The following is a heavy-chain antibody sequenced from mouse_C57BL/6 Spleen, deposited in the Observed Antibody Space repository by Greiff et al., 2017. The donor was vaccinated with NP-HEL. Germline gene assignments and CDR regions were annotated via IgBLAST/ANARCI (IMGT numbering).Heavy chain of an antibody. CDR3: ARPFFTTVETWFAY. D-gene: IGHD1-1*01. CDR2: INPNNGGT. V-gene: IGHV1-22*01. J-gene: IGHJ3*01. CDR1: GYTFTDYN. Sequence: VQLKESGPELVKPGASVKMSCKASGYTFTDYNMHWVKQSHGKSLEWIGYINPNNGGTSYNQKFKGKATLTVNKSSSTAYMELRSLTSDDSAVYYCARPFFTTVETWFAYWGQGTLVTVSA.